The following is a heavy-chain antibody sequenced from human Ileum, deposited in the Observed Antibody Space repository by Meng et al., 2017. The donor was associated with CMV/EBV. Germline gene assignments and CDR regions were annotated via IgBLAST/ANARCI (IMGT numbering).Heavy chain of an antibody. CDR2: GHPSGTT. Sequence: GSLRLSCSVSGASTNTYYWSWIRQPPGKGLEWMGFGHPSGTTSYNPSLKSRLTISMDTTKNQFSLRLTSVTAADTAVYYCARDRGNGYGYELAYWGHGTLVTVSS. J-gene: IGHJ4*01. CDR3: ARDRGNGYGYELAY. D-gene: IGHD5-18*01. CDR1: GASTNTYY. V-gene: IGHV4-59*01.